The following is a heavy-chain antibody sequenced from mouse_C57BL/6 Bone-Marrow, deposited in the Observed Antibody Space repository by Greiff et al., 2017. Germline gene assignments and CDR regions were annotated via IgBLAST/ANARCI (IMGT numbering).Heavy chain of an antibody. V-gene: IGHV5-17*01. D-gene: IGHD2-1*01. Sequence: EVQLVESGGGLVKPGGSLKLSCAASGFTFSDYGMHWVRQAPEKGLVWVAYISSGSSTIYYADTVKGRFTISRDNAKNTLFLQMTSLRSEDTAMYYWAGNGLLLWYLAWFAYWGQGTLVTVSA. CDR3: AGNGLLLWYLAWFAY. J-gene: IGHJ3*01. CDR1: GFTFSDYG. CDR2: ISSGSSTI.